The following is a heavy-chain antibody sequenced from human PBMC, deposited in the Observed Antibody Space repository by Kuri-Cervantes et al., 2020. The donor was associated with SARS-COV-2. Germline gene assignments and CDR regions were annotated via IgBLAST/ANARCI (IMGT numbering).Heavy chain of an antibody. CDR2: IYYSGST. CDR3: ARGGDYSYWFDP. D-gene: IGHD4-17*01. CDR1: GGSISGHY. J-gene: IGHJ5*02. Sequence: GSLRLSCTVSGGSISGHYWSWIRQPLGKGLEWIGYIYYSGSTNYNPSLKSRVTISVDTSKNQFSLKLSSVTAADTAVYYCARGGDYSYWFDPWGQGTLVTVSS. V-gene: IGHV4-59*11.